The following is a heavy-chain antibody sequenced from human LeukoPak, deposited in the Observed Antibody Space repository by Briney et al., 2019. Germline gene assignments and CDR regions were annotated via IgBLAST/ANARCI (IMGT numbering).Heavy chain of an antibody. Sequence: GASVKVSCKASGYTFTSYDINWVRQATGQGLEWMGWMNPNSGNTGYAQKFQGRVTITRNTSISTAYMELSSLRSEDTAVYYCARVPVPAASYYYYYMDVWGKGTTVTVSS. CDR1: GYTFTSYD. J-gene: IGHJ6*03. CDR2: MNPNSGNT. D-gene: IGHD2-2*01. CDR3: ARVPVPAASYYYYYMDV. V-gene: IGHV1-8*03.